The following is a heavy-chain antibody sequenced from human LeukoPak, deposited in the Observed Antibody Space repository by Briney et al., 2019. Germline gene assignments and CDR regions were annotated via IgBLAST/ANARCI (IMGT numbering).Heavy chain of an antibody. Sequence: PGGSLRLSCAASGFTFSSYAMSWVRQAPGKGLEWVSAISGSGGSTYYADSVKGRFTISRDNSKNTLYLQMNSLRAEDTAVYSCARILYQDGSSPGWGQGTLVTVSS. J-gene: IGHJ4*02. CDR3: ARILYQDGSSPG. CDR2: ISGSGGST. V-gene: IGHV3-23*01. CDR1: GFTFSSYA. D-gene: IGHD2/OR15-2a*01.